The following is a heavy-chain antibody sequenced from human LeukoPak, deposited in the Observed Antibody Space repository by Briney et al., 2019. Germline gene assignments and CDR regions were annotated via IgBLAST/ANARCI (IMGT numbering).Heavy chain of an antibody. CDR3: ARQEWSGEGAFDI. CDR2: IYYSGST. Sequence: SETLSLTCTVSGGSISSYYWSWIRQPPGKGLEWIGYIYYSGSTNYNPSLKSRVTISVDTSKNQFSLKLSSVTAADTAAYYCARQEWSGEGAFDIWGQGTMVTVSS. J-gene: IGHJ3*02. V-gene: IGHV4-59*08. CDR1: GGSISSYY. D-gene: IGHD3-3*01.